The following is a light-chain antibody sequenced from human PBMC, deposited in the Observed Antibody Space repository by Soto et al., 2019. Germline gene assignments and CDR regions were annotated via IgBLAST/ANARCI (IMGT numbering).Light chain of an antibody. CDR1: QSVSNS. J-gene: IGKJ5*01. CDR2: DVS. Sequence: EIVLSQSPATLSLSPGERVTLSCRASQSVSNSLAWYQQKPGQPPRLLIYDVSNRATGIPARFSGSGSGTDFTLTITSLEPEDFAVYYCQQYNNWPSTTFGQGTRLEVK. V-gene: IGKV3-11*01. CDR3: QQYNNWPSTT.